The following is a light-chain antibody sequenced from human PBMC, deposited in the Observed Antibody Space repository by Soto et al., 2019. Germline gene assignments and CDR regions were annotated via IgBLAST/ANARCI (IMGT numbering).Light chain of an antibody. CDR2: LGS. CDR3: MQALQTPPWT. Sequence: DLVMTQSPLSLPVTPGEPASISCRSSQSLLHSNGYNYLDWYLQKPGQSPQLLIYLGSNRASGVPDRFSGSGSGTDLTLKISRVEAEDVGVYYCMQALQTPPWTFGQGTKVEIK. V-gene: IGKV2-28*01. J-gene: IGKJ1*01. CDR1: QSLLHSNGYNY.